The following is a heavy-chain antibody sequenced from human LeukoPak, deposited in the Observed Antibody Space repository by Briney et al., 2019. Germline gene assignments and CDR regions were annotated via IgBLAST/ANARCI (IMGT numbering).Heavy chain of an antibody. CDR1: GGSMSFYY. J-gene: IGHJ5*01. CDR2: IYTTGST. Sequence: SETLSLTCTVSGGSMSFYYWSWIRQSPGKGLEWIGHIYTTGSTNYSPSLKSRVTISEDTSKTQFSLKLTSVSAADTAVYYCAKYDSSFGGWFVSWGPGILVTVSS. CDR3: AKYDSSFGGWFVS. D-gene: IGHD6-6*01. V-gene: IGHV4-4*09.